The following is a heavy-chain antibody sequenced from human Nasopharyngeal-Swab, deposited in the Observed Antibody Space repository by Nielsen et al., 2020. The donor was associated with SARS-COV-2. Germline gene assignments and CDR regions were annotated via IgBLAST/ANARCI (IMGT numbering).Heavy chain of an antibody. Sequence: VRQMPGKGLEWVGRIGDKDHNYATTYGASVQGRFTISRDDSKNTAFLQMDSLKTEDTALYYCTTDFYFDYWGQGTLATVSS. J-gene: IGHJ4*02. CDR3: TTDFYFDY. V-gene: IGHV3-73*01. CDR2: IGDKDHNYAT.